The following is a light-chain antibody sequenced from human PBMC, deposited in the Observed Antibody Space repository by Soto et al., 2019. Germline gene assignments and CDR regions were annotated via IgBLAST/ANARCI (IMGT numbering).Light chain of an antibody. J-gene: IGKJ3*01. V-gene: IGKV3-11*01. CDR3: QHRSNWLGT. Sequence: EIVLTQSPATLSLSPGERATLSCRASQSVGGFLAWYQQRSGQTPKLPIYDASKRAPGIPARFSGSGSGTDFTLTISSLEPEDFAVYYCQHRSNWLGTFGPGTKVDIK. CDR1: QSVGGF. CDR2: DAS.